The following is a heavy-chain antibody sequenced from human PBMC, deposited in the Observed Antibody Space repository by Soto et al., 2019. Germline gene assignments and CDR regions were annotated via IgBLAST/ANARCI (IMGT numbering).Heavy chain of an antibody. D-gene: IGHD3-22*01. V-gene: IGHV3-30-3*01. J-gene: IGHJ4*02. CDR1: GFTFSSYA. CDR2: ISYDGSNK. Sequence: SGGSLRLSCAASGFTFSSYAMHWVRQAPGKGLEWVAVISYDGSNKYYADSVKGRFTISRDNSKNTLYLQMNSLRAEDTAVYYCASGVGGYYSTYFDYWGQGTLVTVSS. CDR3: ASGVGGYYSTYFDY.